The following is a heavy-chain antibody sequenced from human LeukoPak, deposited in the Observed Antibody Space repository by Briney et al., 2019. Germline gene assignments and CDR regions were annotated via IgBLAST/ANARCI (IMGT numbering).Heavy chain of an antibody. Sequence: ASVKVSCKASGYTFTSYDINWVRQATGQGLEWMGWINPNSGGTNYAQKFQGRVTMTRDTSISTAYMELSRLRSDDTAVYYCAAGYCSGGSCYGIDYWGQGTLVTVSS. CDR2: INPNSGGT. CDR3: AAGYCSGGSCYGIDY. J-gene: IGHJ4*02. D-gene: IGHD2-15*01. V-gene: IGHV1-2*02. CDR1: GYTFTSYD.